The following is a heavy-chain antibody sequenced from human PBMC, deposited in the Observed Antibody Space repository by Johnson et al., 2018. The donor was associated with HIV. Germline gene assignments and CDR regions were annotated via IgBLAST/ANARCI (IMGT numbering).Heavy chain of an antibody. V-gene: IGHV3-30*18. CDR1: GFTFSSYG. CDR3: AKGDPSGYTCDVFDI. J-gene: IGHJ3*02. Sequence: QVQLVESGGGVVQPGRSLRLSCAASGFTFSSYGMHWVRQAPGKGLEWVAVISYDGSNKYYADSVKGRFTISRDNSKNTLYLQMNSLRAEDTAVYYCAKGDPSGYTCDVFDIWGQGTMVTVSS. CDR2: ISYDGSNK. D-gene: IGHD5-12*01.